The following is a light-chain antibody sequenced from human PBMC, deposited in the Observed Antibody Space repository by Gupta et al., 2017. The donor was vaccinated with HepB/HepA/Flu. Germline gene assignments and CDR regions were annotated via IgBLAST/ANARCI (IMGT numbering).Light chain of an antibody. V-gene: IGLV2-11*01. J-gene: IGLJ3*02. CDR2: DVS. Sequence: SALTQPRSVSASPGRSVTISCTGTSSDVGGYNYVSWYHHHPGKAPKLMIYDVSTRPSGVPDRFSGSKFGTTAAITTTGLQAEDEADYYCVSEAASNNVRVFGGGTKLTVL. CDR1: SSDVGGYNY. CDR3: VSEAASNNVRV.